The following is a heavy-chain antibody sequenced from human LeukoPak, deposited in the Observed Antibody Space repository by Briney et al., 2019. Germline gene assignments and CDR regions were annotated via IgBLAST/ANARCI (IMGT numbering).Heavy chain of an antibody. V-gene: IGHV3-53*01. CDR3: ARDPYYYDSSGYFPWFDY. D-gene: IGHD3-22*01. Sequence: GSLRLSCAASGFTVSSNYMSWVRQAPGKGLEWVSVIYSGGSTYYADSVKGRFTISRDNSKNTLYLQMNSLRAEDTAVYYCARDPYYYDSSGYFPWFDYWGQGTLVTVSS. CDR2: IYSGGST. J-gene: IGHJ4*02. CDR1: GFTVSSNY.